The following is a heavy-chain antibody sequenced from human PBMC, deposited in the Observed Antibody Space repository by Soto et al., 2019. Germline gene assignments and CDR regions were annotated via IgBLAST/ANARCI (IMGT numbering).Heavy chain of an antibody. CDR2: IWPGGTT. Sequence: EVQLVESGGGLIQPGGSLRLSCAAAGFSVTSNYMSWVRQAPGGGLEWVSLIWPGGTTYYADSVRGRFTISRDNAKNTLYLQMDNLRAEDTAIYYCTRGPRADSAGTGAHWGQGTPVTVSS. CDR3: TRGPRADSAGTGAH. V-gene: IGHV3-53*01. J-gene: IGHJ4*02. D-gene: IGHD6-13*01. CDR1: GFSVTSNY.